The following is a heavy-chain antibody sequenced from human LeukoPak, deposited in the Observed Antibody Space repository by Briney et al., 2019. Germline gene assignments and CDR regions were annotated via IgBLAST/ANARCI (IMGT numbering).Heavy chain of an antibody. CDR3: ARANLASQCFGGTYYFDY. Sequence: ASVKVSCKASGYTFTSYAMNWVRQSPGQGLEWMGWINTNTGNPTYAQGFTGRFVFSLDTSVSTACLQISSLKAEDTAVYYCARANLASQCFGGTYYFDYWVQGTLVTVSS. D-gene: IGHD1-26*01. J-gene: IGHJ4*02. CDR2: INTNTGNP. CDR1: GYTFTSYA. V-gene: IGHV7-4-1*02.